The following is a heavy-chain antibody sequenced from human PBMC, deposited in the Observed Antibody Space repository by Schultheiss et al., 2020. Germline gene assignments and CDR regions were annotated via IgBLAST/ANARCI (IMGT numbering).Heavy chain of an antibody. Sequence: SGPTLVKPTQTLTLTCTFSGFSLSTSGMCVSWIRQPPGKALEWLARIDWDDEEYYSTSLRTRLTISKDTSKNQVVLRMTNMDAVDTGTYYCARMAVTGTSVRYGGDSWGQGGLGTVAS. CDR3: ARMAVTGTSVRYGGDS. D-gene: IGHD6-19*01. CDR1: GFSLSTSGMC. J-gene: IGHJ4*02. CDR2: IDWDDEE. V-gene: IGHV2-70*11.